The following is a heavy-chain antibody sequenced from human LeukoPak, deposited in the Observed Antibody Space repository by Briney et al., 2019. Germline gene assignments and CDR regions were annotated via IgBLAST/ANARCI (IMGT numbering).Heavy chain of an antibody. D-gene: IGHD3-22*01. J-gene: IGHJ4*02. CDR1: GGSFSGYY. Sequence: ASETLSLTCAVYGGSFSGYYWSWIRQPPGKGLEWIGEINHSGSTNYNPSLKSRVTISVDTSKNQFSLKLSSVTAADTAVYYCARGPDSSGYDYWGQGTLVTVSS. CDR3: ARGPDSSGYDY. V-gene: IGHV4-34*01. CDR2: INHSGST.